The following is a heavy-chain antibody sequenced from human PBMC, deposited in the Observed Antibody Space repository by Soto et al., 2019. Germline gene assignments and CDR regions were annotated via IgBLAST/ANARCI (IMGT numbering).Heavy chain of an antibody. J-gene: IGHJ4*02. CDR1: GFTFSSYA. V-gene: IGHV3-30*01. CDR3: ARSYGSGSYMAHFFDY. D-gene: IGHD3-10*01. CDR2: ISYDGSNK. Sequence: GGSLRLSCAASGFTFSSYAMHWVRQAPGKGLEWVAVISYDGSNKYYADSVKGRFTISRDNSKNKLYLQMNSLRAEDTAVYYCARSYGSGSYMAHFFDYWGQGT.